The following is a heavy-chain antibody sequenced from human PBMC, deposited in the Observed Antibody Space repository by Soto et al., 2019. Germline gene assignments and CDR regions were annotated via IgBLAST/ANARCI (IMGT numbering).Heavy chain of an antibody. V-gene: IGHV4-31*03. J-gene: IGHJ4*02. CDR1: GGSISSGGYY. CDR2: IYYSGST. Sequence: NPSETLSLTCTVSGGSISSGGYYWSWIRQHPGKGLEWIGYIYYSGSTYYNPSLKRRVTISVDTSKNQFSLKLSSVTAADTAVSYCPRETSRMGWVFDYWGQGTLVTVSS. D-gene: IGHD6-19*01. CDR3: PRETSRMGWVFDY.